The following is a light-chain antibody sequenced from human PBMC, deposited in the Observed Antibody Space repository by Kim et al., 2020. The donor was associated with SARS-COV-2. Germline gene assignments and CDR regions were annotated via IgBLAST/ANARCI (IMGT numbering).Light chain of an antibody. CDR3: QVWDSSTV. CDR1: NIGSKN. V-gene: IGLV3-9*01. Sequence: SYELTQPLSVSVAQGQTARITCGGNNIGSKNVRWYQQKPGQSPVLVIYQDSKRPSGIPERFSGSNSGNTATLTISRAQARDEADYYCQVWDSSTVFGGGTQLTVL. CDR2: QDS. J-gene: IGLJ3*02.